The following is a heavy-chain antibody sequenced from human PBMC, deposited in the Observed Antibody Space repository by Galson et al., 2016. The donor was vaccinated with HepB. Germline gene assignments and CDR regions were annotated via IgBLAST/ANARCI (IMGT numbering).Heavy chain of an antibody. V-gene: IGHV3-48*04. CDR3: VRDGRIRSGSFRRWDY. CDR2: ISSRTRTT. CDR1: GLTFSSYN. J-gene: IGHJ4*02. D-gene: IGHD3-3*01. Sequence: SLRLSCAVSGLTFSSYNMNWVRQAPGKGLEWVSHISSRTRTTYYADSVKGRFTISRDNVDNSLYLQMNSLRAEDTAVYYCVRDGRIRSGSFRRWDYWGRGTLVTSSS.